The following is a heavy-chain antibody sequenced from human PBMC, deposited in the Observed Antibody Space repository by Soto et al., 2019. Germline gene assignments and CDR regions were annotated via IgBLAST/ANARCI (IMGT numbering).Heavy chain of an antibody. CDR1: GGTFSSYA. D-gene: IGHD6-13*01. V-gene: IGHV1-69*01. J-gene: IGHJ6*02. CDR3: ASHYKRIAKYYYYGMDV. CDR2: IIPIFGTA. Sequence: QVQLVQSGAEVKKPGSSVKVSCKASGGTFSSYAISWVRQAPGQGLEGMGGIIPIFGTANYAQKFQGRVTITADESTSTAYMELSSLRSEDTAVYYYASHYKRIAKYYYYGMDVWGQGTTVTVSS.